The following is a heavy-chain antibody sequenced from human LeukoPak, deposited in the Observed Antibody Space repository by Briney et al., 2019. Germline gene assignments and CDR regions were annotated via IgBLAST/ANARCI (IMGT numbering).Heavy chain of an antibody. CDR3: AKAGPYYFDY. CDR2: ISPSGGAT. CDR1: GFTFSNAW. J-gene: IGHJ4*02. Sequence: GGSLRLSCAASGFTFSNAWMSWVRQAPGKGLEWVSGISPSGGATYYADSVKGRFTISRDNSKNTLFLQMNSLRAEDTAVYYCAKAGPYYFDYWGQGTLVAVSS. V-gene: IGHV3-23*01.